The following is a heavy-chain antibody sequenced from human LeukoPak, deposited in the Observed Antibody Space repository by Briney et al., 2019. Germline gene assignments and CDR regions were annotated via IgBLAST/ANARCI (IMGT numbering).Heavy chain of an antibody. CDR3: ARARRDDDIFLGFDR. Sequence: SETLSLTCAASGGSISSSNWWSWVRQPPGKGLEWIGEIYHSGSTNYNPSLKSRVTISVDKSKNQFSLKLSSVTAADTAVYYCARARRDDDIFLGFDRWGQGTLVTVSP. J-gene: IGHJ5*02. V-gene: IGHV4-4*02. D-gene: IGHD5-24*01. CDR1: GGSISSSNW. CDR2: IYHSGST.